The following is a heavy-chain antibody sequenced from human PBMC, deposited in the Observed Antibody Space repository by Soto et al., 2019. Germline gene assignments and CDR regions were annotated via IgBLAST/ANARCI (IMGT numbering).Heavy chain of an antibody. CDR1: GFTFSDHY. CDR3: ARDGSGYSYGYDY. V-gene: IGHV3-72*01. Sequence: EVQLVESGGGLVQPGGSLRLSCAASGFTFSDHYMDWVRQAPGKGLEWVGRVRNRPSSYTTEYAASVKGRFTISRDDSKNSLYLQMNSLKTEDTAVYYWARDGSGYSYGYDYWGQGPLVTVSS. D-gene: IGHD5-18*01. J-gene: IGHJ4*02. CDR2: VRNRPSSYTT.